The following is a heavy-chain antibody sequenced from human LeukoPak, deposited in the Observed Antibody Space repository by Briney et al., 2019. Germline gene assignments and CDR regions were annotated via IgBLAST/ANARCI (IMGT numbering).Heavy chain of an antibody. J-gene: IGHJ4*02. V-gene: IGHV4-39*01. CDR2: VYYSGST. CDR1: GGSISSSSYY. D-gene: IGHD6-19*01. Sequence: PSETLSLTCTVSGGSISSSSYYWGWIRQPPGKGLEWIGSVYYSGSTYYNPSLKSRVTISVDTSKNQFSLKLSSVTAADTAVYYCARHRWYSSGWYPLYYFDYWGQGTLVTVSS. CDR3: ARHRWYSSGWYPLYYFDY.